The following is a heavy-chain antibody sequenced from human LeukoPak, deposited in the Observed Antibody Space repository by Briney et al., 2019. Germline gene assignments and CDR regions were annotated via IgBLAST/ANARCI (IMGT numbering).Heavy chain of an antibody. CDR3: AKPLGDSSSWIG. J-gene: IGHJ4*02. Sequence: GGSLRLSCAASGFTFSRYGMHWVRQAPGKGLEGVAFIRYDGSNKYYADSVKGRFTISRDNSKNTLYLQMNSLRAEDTAVYYCAKPLGDSSSWIGWGQGTLVTVSS. V-gene: IGHV3-30*02. D-gene: IGHD6-13*01. CDR2: IRYDGSNK. CDR1: GFTFSRYG.